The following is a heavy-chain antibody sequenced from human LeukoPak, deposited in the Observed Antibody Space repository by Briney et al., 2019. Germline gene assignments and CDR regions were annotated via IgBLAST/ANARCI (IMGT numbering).Heavy chain of an antibody. CDR3: ARLKVGTTHPDY. D-gene: IGHD1-26*01. V-gene: IGHV4-39*01. CDR2: FYYSGFT. CDR1: DDSISRSSYY. Sequence: PSETLSLTCSVSDDSISRSSYYWGWIRQPPGKGLEWIGTFYYSGFTYYNPSLKNRVTISVDTSKNQFSLKLSSVTAEDTAVYYCARLKVGTTHPDYGGQGTLVTVS. J-gene: IGHJ4*02.